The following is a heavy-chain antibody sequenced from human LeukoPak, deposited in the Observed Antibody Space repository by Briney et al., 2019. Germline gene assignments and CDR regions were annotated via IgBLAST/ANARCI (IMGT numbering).Heavy chain of an antibody. CDR2: ISWNSGTI. V-gene: IGHV3-9*01. Sequence: GRSLRLSCAASGFTFDNYAMNWVRQVPGKGLEWISLISWNSGTIGYADSVKGRFTISRDNANNFLYLQMNSLRAEDTALYYCARAYKVRSLAGKKEFFQHWGQGTLVTVSP. CDR1: GFTFDNYA. CDR3: ARAYKVRSLAGKKEFFQH. D-gene: IGHD6-19*01. J-gene: IGHJ1*01.